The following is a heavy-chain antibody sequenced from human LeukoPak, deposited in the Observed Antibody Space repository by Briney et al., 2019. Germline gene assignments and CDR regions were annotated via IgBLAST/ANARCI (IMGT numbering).Heavy chain of an antibody. CDR3: ARVGRGLDAFDI. J-gene: IGHJ3*02. CDR1: GGSINSSNW. Sequence: PSETLSLTCAVSGGSINSSNWWSWVRQSPGKGLEWIGDIYHSGSTNYNPSLKSRVIISVDKSKNQFFLQLNSVTAADTAVFYCARVGRGLDAFDIWGQGTMVSVSS. D-gene: IGHD5/OR15-5a*01. CDR2: IYHSGST. V-gene: IGHV4-4*02.